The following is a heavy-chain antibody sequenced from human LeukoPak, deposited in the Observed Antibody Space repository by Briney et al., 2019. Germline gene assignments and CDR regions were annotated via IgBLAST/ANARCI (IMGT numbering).Heavy chain of an antibody. D-gene: IGHD3-10*01. Sequence: ASVKVSCKASGYTFTSYDINRVRQAAGQGLEWMGWMNPNSGNTGYAQKFQGRITMARNTSISTAYMELSSLTSEDTAVYFCARRYDSGSYHLPHWGQGTLVTVSS. J-gene: IGHJ4*02. CDR3: ARRYDSGSYHLPH. CDR2: MNPNSGNT. CDR1: GYTFTSYD. V-gene: IGHV1-8*01.